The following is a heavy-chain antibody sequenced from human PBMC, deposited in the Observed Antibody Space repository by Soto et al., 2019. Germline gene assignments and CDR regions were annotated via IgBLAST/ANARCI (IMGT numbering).Heavy chain of an antibody. J-gene: IGHJ4*02. CDR2: ISYDGSEQ. D-gene: IGHD3-22*01. Sequence: QMHLEESGGGVVQPGGSLRLSCAASGLTFSKYGIHWVRQAPGKGLEWVPLISYDGSEQYYGDSVRGRFTISRDKTKNTVYLQMNSLRPEDTAVYYCAKETYSHDTGGYYYFDLWGQGTLVTVSS. CDR3: AKETYSHDTGGYYYFDL. CDR1: GLTFSKYG. V-gene: IGHV3-30*18.